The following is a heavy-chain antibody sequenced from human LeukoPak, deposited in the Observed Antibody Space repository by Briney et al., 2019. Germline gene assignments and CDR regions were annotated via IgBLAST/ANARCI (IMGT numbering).Heavy chain of an antibody. CDR3: ARAPHYSSGWYASNWFDP. V-gene: IGHV4-34*01. CDR2: INHSGST. CDR1: GGSFSGHY. Sequence: SETLSLTXAVYGGSFSGHYWSWIRQPPGKGLEWIGEINHSGSTNYNPSLKSRVTISVDTSKNQFSLKLSSVTAADTAVYYCARAPHYSSGWYASNWFDPWGQGTLVTVSS. D-gene: IGHD6-19*01. J-gene: IGHJ5*02.